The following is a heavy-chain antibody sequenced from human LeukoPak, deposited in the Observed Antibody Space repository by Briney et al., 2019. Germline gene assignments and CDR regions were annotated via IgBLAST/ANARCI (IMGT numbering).Heavy chain of an antibody. J-gene: IGHJ4*02. V-gene: IGHV3-66*01. Sequence: PGGSLRLSCAASGFTVSSNYMSSVRQAPGTGLEWVSVIYSGSSTYYADSVKGRFTNSRDNSKNTLYLQMNSLRAEDTAVYYCANQYGDYVGWGQGTLVTVSS. CDR2: IYSGSST. CDR1: GFTVSSNY. D-gene: IGHD4-17*01. CDR3: ANQYGDYVG.